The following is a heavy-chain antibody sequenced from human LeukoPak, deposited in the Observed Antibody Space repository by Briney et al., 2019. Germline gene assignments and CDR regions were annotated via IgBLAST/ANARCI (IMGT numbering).Heavy chain of an antibody. CDR2: INPSGGST. D-gene: IGHD5-18*01. CDR3: ARGGVQLWLQSRDGSRDYFDY. V-gene: IGHV1-46*01. CDR1: GYTFTSYY. Sequence: ASVKVSCKASGYTFTSYYMHWVRQAPGQGLEWMGIINPSGGSTSYAQKFQGRVTMTRDTSTSTVYMELSSLRSEDTAVYYCARGGVQLWLQSRDGSRDYFDYWGQGTLVTVSS. J-gene: IGHJ4*02.